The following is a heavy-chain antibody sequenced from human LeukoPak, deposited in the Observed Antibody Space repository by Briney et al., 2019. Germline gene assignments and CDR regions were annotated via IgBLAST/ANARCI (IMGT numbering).Heavy chain of an antibody. Sequence: GGSLRLSCVASGFTFGKYWMSWVRQAPGKGLEWVANIKLDGSEKNYVDSVKGRFTISRDNTKNTLYLQMNSLRAEDTAVFYCARDQYDTWSRRGNFDSWGQGTLVIVSS. CDR1: GFTFGKYW. J-gene: IGHJ4*02. V-gene: IGHV3-7*03. CDR3: ARDQYDTWSRRGNFDS. CDR2: IKLDGSEK. D-gene: IGHD3-3*01.